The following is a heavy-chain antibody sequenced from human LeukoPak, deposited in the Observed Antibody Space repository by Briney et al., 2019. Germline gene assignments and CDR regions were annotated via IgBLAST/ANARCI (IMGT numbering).Heavy chain of an antibody. D-gene: IGHD1-1*01. CDR2: IIPIFGTA. CDR1: GGTFNSYA. V-gene: IGHV1-69*05. J-gene: IGHJ4*02. Sequence: SVKVSCKASGGTFNSYAISWVRQAPGQGLEWTGGIIPIFGTANYAQKFQGRVTITTDESTSTAYMELSSLRSEDTAVYYCARGPELERFDYWGQGTLVTVSS. CDR3: ARGPELERFDY.